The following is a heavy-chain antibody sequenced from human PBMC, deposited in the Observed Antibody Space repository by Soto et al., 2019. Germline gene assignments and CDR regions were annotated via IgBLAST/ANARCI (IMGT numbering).Heavy chain of an antibody. J-gene: IGHJ4*02. D-gene: IGHD6-13*01. CDR1: GGSISSGGYY. V-gene: IGHV4-31*03. CDR2: IYYDGST. Sequence: SETLSLTCTVSGGSISSGGYYWSWIRQHPGKGLEWIGYIYYDGSTYYNPSLKSRVTISVDTSKTHFSLKLSSVTAADTAFYFCARLIYSASWHFDYWGQGTLVTVSS. CDR3: ARLIYSASWHFDY.